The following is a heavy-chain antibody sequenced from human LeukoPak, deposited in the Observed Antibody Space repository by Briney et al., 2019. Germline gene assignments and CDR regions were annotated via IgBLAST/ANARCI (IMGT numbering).Heavy chain of an antibody. Sequence: SETLSLTCTVSGGPISSYYWSWIRQPPGKGLEWIGYIYYSGSTNYNPSLKSRVTISVDTSKNQFSLKLSSVTAADTAVYYCARVAYYYYYMDVWGKGTTVTISS. J-gene: IGHJ6*03. CDR3: ARVAYYYYYMDV. CDR2: IYYSGST. CDR1: GGPISSYY. V-gene: IGHV4-59*01.